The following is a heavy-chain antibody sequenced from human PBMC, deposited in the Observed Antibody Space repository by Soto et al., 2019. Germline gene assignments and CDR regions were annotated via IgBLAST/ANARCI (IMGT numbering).Heavy chain of an antibody. J-gene: IGHJ6*02. CDR3: ARGEAAGAGYYYGLDV. CDR2: VYNSGST. V-gene: IGHV4-59*01. Sequence: QVQLQESGPGLVKPSETLSLTCTVSGGSISSYYWSWIRQPPGKGLEWIGYVYNSGSTDYNPSLNSRVSLSVDTSKNQFSLKLSSVTAADTAFYYCARGEAAGAGYYYGLDVWGQGTTVSVSS. CDR1: GGSISSYY. D-gene: IGHD1-26*01.